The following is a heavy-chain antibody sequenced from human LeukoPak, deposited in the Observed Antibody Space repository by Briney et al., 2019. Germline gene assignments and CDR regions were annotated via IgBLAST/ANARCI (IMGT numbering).Heavy chain of an antibody. J-gene: IGHJ5*02. Sequence: ASVKVSCKASGYTFTGYYMHWVRQAPGQGLEWMGWINPNSGGTNYAQKLQGRVTMTTDTSTSTAYMELRSLRSDDTAVYYCARDPSGRYSSSWYVNWFDPWGQGTLVTVSS. CDR1: GYTFTGYY. CDR2: INPNSGGT. D-gene: IGHD6-13*01. V-gene: IGHV1-2*02. CDR3: ARDPSGRYSSSWYVNWFDP.